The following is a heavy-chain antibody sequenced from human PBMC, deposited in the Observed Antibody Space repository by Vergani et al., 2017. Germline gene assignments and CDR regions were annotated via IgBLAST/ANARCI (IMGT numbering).Heavy chain of an antibody. V-gene: IGHV3-66*02. CDR2: IYSGGST. J-gene: IGHJ5*02. CDR3: AKTYYYGSGSPNWFDP. Sequence: EVQLVESGGGLVQPGGSLRLSCAASGFTVSSNYMSWVRQAPGKGLEWVSVIYSGGSTYYADSVKGRFTISRDNSKNTLYLQMNSLRAEDTAVYYCAKTYYYGSGSPNWFDPWGQGTLVTVSS. D-gene: IGHD3-10*01. CDR1: GFTVSSNY.